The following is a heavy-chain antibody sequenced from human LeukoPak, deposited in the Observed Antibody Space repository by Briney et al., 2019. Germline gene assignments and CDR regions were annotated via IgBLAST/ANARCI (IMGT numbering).Heavy chain of an antibody. CDR2: INPSGGST. CDR3: VRTSGYCSSTSCYAFDY. Sequence: ASVKVSCKASGYTFTSYYMHWVRQAPGQGLEWMGIINPSGGSTSYAQKFQGRVTMTRDMSTSTVYMELSSLRSEDTAVYYCVRTSGYCSSTSCYAFDYWGQGTLVTVSS. D-gene: IGHD2-2*01. CDR1: GYTFTSYY. V-gene: IGHV1-46*01. J-gene: IGHJ4*02.